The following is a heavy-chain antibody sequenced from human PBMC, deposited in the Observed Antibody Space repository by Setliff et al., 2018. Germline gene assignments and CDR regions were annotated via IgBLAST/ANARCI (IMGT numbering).Heavy chain of an antibody. Sequence: SVKVSCKASGGTFSSYAISWVRQAPGQGLEWMGGIIPILGIANYEQKFQGRVTITADKSTSTAYMELSSLRSEDTAVYYCARLSSGYCSGGSCPAGYDYWGQGTLVTVSS. V-gene: IGHV1-69*10. J-gene: IGHJ4*02. CDR1: GGTFSSYA. CDR3: ARLSSGYCSGGSCPAGYDY. CDR2: IIPILGIA. D-gene: IGHD2-15*01.